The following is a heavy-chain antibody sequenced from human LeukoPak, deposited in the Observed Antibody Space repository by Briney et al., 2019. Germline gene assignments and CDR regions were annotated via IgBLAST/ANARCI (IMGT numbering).Heavy chain of an antibody. Sequence: SVKVSCKASGGTFSSYAISWVRQAPGQGLEWMGGIIPIFGTANYAQKFQGRVTITTDESTSTAYMELRSLRSDDTAVYYCARDWETGEAWFDPWGQGTLVTVSS. CDR2: IIPIFGTA. CDR3: ARDWETGEAWFDP. D-gene: IGHD7-27*01. CDR1: GGTFSSYA. V-gene: IGHV1-69*05. J-gene: IGHJ5*02.